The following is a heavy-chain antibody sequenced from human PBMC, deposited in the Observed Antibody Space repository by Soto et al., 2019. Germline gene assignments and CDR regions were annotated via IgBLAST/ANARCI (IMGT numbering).Heavy chain of an antibody. CDR3: ARVVEGSSSWFSPPIF. CDR1: GLTLSSYG. J-gene: IGHJ1*01. CDR2: ISYDGSKE. V-gene: IGHV3-30*03. D-gene: IGHD6-13*01. Sequence: QVQVVESGGGVVQPGRSLRLSCAASGLTLSSYGMHWVRQAPGKGLEWVAVISYDGSKEDYVDFVKGRFTSSRDNSKNTVYLQMNSLRAEDTGVYYCARVVEGSSSWFSPPIFWGQGSLVIVSS.